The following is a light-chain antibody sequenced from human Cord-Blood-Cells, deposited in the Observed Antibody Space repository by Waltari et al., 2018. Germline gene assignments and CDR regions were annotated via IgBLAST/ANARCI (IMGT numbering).Light chain of an antibody. CDR1: QSISSW. V-gene: IGKV1-5*01. CDR3: QQYNSYSCT. J-gene: IGKJ2*02. CDR2: AAS. Sequence: DIQMTQSPSPLSASVGDRVTITCRARQSISSWLAWYHQKPGKAPKLLIYAASSLESGLPSRFSGSGSGTEFTLTISGLQPDDFATYYCQQYNSYSCTFGQGTKLEIK.